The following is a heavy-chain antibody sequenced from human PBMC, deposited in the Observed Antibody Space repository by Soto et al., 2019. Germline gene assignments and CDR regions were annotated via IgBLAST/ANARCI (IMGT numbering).Heavy chain of an antibody. CDR2: ISGSGGST. Sequence: GGSLRLSCAASGFTFSSYAMSWVRQAPGKGLEWVSAISGSGGSTYYADSVKGRFTISRDNSKNTLYLQMNSLRAEDTAVYDGAKGGAYSGYDYFDYWGQGTLVTVSS. V-gene: IGHV3-23*01. D-gene: IGHD5-12*01. CDR1: GFTFSSYA. J-gene: IGHJ4*02. CDR3: AKGGAYSGYDYFDY.